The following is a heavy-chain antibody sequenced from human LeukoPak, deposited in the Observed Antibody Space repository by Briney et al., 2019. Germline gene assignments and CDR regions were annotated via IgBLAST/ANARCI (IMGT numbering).Heavy chain of an antibody. V-gene: IGHV3-30*04. CDR3: EREWFGESN. CDR1: GFTFSSSN. D-gene: IGHD3-10*01. Sequence: GGPLRLSCAPSGFTFSSSNMHWVRQSPGKGLEWVALISYDGTKTYYAESVKGRFTISKDNSKNTLFLQMNSLSAEDTAMYYCEREWFGESNWGQGTRVTVPS. J-gene: IGHJ4*02. CDR2: ISYDGTKT.